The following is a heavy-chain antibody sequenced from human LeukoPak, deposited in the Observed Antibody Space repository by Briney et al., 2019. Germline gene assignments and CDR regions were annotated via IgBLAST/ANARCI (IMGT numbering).Heavy chain of an antibody. CDR1: GGSISSYY. Sequence: SETLSLTCTVPGGSISSYYWIWVRQPPGKGLEWIGYIYYSGSTNYNPSLKSRVTISVDTSKNHFSLKLSSVTAADAAVYYCARVYYSRSYDYWYFDLWGRGTLVTVSS. V-gene: IGHV4-59*01. D-gene: IGHD6-13*01. CDR3: ARVYYSRSYDYWYFDL. CDR2: IYYSGST. J-gene: IGHJ2*01.